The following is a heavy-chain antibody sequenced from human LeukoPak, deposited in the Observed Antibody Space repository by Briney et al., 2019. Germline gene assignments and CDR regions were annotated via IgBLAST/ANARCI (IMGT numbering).Heavy chain of an antibody. D-gene: IGHD3-22*01. J-gene: IGHJ4*02. CDR3: ARDGRYYYDSSGYLFSGFDY. CDR2: ISSSSSYI. V-gene: IGHV3-21*01. CDR1: GFTFSSYS. Sequence: GGSLRLSCAASGFTFSSYSMNWVRQAPGKGLEWVSSISSSSSYIYYADSVKGRFTISRDNAKNSLYLQMNSLRAEDTAVYYCARDGRYYYDSSGYLFSGFDYWGQGTLVTVSS.